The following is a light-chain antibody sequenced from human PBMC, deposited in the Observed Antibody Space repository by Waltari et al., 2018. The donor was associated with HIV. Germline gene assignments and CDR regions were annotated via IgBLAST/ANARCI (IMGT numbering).Light chain of an antibody. Sequence: QSVLTQAPSVSGAPGQRVTISCTGSSSNIGEGYDVNWYQQHPGTAPKLLIFGSRSRPSGVPDRFSASTSGTSASLAITGLQAEDEADYFCQSYDNSLTGSLFGGGTKLTVL. V-gene: IGLV1-40*01. CDR3: QSYDNSLTGSL. J-gene: IGLJ2*01. CDR2: GSR. CDR1: SSNIGEGYD.